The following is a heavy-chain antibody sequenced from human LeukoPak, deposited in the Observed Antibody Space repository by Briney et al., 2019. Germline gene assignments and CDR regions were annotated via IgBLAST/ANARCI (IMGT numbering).Heavy chain of an antibody. Sequence: SETLSLTCTVSGGSISSYYWSWIRQPAGKGLEWIGRIYTSGSTNYNPSLKSRVTISVDTSKNQFSLKLSSVTAADTAVYYCARLRNYDSSGYPNWFDPWGQGTLVTVSS. J-gene: IGHJ5*02. CDR1: GGSISSYY. CDR3: ARLRNYDSSGYPNWFDP. D-gene: IGHD3-22*01. CDR2: IYTSGST. V-gene: IGHV4-4*07.